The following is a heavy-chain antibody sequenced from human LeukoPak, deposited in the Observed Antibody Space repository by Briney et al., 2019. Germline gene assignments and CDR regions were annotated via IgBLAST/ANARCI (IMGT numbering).Heavy chain of an antibody. J-gene: IGHJ3*02. Sequence: GGSLRLSCAASGYTFSSYAMHWVRQAPGKGLEWVANIKQDGSETYYVGSLKFRFTISRDNTKNSLFLQMNNLRDEDTAVYYCARGHVNDYGDYFDTFEIWGQGTMVTVSS. CDR3: ARGHVNDYGDYFDTFEI. CDR1: GYTFSSYA. V-gene: IGHV3-7*01. D-gene: IGHD4-17*01. CDR2: IKQDGSET.